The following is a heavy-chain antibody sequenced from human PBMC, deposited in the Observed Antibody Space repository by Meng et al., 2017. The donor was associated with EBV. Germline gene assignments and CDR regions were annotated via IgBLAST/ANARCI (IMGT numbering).Heavy chain of an antibody. CDR2: MNPNSGNT. CDR1: GSPFTSYD. CDR3: ARGVGTIFGVVIKNWFDP. D-gene: IGHD3-3*01. Sequence: QVQLVQSWAEMKKPGALVKVSWKASGSPFTSYDINWVRQATGQGLEWMGWMNPNSGNTGYAQKFQGRVTMTRNTSISTAYMELSSLRSEDTAVYYCARGVGTIFGVVIKNWFDPWGQGTLVTVSS. V-gene: IGHV1-8*01. J-gene: IGHJ5*02.